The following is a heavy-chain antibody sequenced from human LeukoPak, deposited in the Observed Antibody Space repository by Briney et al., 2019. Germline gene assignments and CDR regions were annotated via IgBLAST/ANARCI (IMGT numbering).Heavy chain of an antibody. CDR3: ARDEYSCRGGSCSIDY. Sequence: GGSLRPSCAASGFTFSRHGMEWVRQAPGKGLEWVAVIYYDGRNKYYADSVKGRFTISRDNAKNTLYLQMNGLRAEDTAVYYCARDEYSCRGGSCSIDYWGQGTLVTVSS. CDR1: GFTFSRHG. CDR2: IYYDGRNK. V-gene: IGHV3-33*01. J-gene: IGHJ4*02. D-gene: IGHD2-15*01.